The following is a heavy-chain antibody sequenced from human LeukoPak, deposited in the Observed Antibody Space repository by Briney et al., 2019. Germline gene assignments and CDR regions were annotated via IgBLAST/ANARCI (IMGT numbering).Heavy chain of an antibody. CDR1: GFTFSSYA. Sequence: PGRSLRLSCAASGFTFSSYAMHWVRQAPGKGLEWVAVISYDGSNKYYADSVKGRFTISRDNSKNTLYLQMNSLRAEDTAVYYCARASPYGYSYGDFDYWGQGTLVTVSS. D-gene: IGHD5-18*01. V-gene: IGHV3-30-3*01. CDR3: ARASPYGYSYGDFDY. CDR2: ISYDGSNK. J-gene: IGHJ4*02.